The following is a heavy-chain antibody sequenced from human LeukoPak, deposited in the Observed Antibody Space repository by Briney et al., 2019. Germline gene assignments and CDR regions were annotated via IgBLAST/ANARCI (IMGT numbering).Heavy chain of an antibody. J-gene: IGHJ4*02. Sequence: PSETLSLTCAVYGGSFSGYYWSWLRQPPGKGLEWIGEINHSGSTNYNPSLKSRVTISVDTSKNQFSLKLSSVTAADTAVYYCARGKPYDILTGTQGNFDYWGQGTLVTVSS. CDR1: GGSFSGYY. CDR2: INHSGST. CDR3: ARGKPYDILTGTQGNFDY. V-gene: IGHV4-34*01. D-gene: IGHD3-9*01.